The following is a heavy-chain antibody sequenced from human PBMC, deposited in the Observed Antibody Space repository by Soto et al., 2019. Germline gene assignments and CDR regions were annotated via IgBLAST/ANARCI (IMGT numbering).Heavy chain of an antibody. CDR2: IDYSGST. J-gene: IGHJ6*02. CDR3: ARESGGYDSSTRYGLDV. Sequence: SETLSLTCSVSGGSISSVGHYWTWIRQQPGKGLEWIGYIDYSGSTDYNPSLKSRVTTSVDRSKNQFSLNRSSVTAADTAIYYCARESGGYDSSTRYGLDVWGQGTTVTVSS. CDR1: GGSISSVGHY. V-gene: IGHV4-31*03. D-gene: IGHD6-25*01.